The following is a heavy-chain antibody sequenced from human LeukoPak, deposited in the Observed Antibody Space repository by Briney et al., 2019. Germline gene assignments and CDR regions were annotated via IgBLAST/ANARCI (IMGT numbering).Heavy chain of an antibody. V-gene: IGHV3-30*04. CDR3: ARDDYDSSGYRFKFDY. CDR2: ISYDGSNK. Sequence: PGGSQRLSCAASGFTFSSYAMHWVRQAPGKGLEWVAVISYDGSNKYYADSVKGRFTISGDNSKNTLYLQMNSLRAEDTAVYYCARDDYDSSGYRFKFDYWGQGTLVTVSS. CDR1: GFTFSSYA. J-gene: IGHJ4*02. D-gene: IGHD3-22*01.